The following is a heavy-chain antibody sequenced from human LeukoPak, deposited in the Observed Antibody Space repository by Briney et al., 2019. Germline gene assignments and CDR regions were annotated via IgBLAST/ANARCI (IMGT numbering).Heavy chain of an antibody. CDR3: ARDRLHYGEYEKTFDY. CDR2: ITFSSSII. V-gene: IGHV3-48*01. J-gene: IGHJ4*02. CDR1: GFTFSNYG. Sequence: PGGSLRLSCAASGFTFSNYGMHWVRQAPGKGLEWVSYITFSSSIIYYADSVKGRFTISRDNAKNSLYLQMNSLRAEDTAVYYCARDRLHYGEYEKTFDYWGQGTLVSVSS. D-gene: IGHD4-17*01.